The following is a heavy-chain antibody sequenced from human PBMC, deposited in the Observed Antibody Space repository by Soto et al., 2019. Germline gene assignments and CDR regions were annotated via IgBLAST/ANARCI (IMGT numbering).Heavy chain of an antibody. CDR3: ARVGKWLATLDY. D-gene: IGHD6-19*01. CDR1: GFTFSSYG. Sequence: GGSLRLSCAASGFTFSSYGMHWVRQAPGKGLEWVAVIWYDGSNKYYADSVKGRFTISRDNSKNTLYLQMNSLRAEDTAVYYCARVGKWLATLDYWGQGTLVTVSS. CDR2: IWYDGSNK. J-gene: IGHJ4*02. V-gene: IGHV3-33*01.